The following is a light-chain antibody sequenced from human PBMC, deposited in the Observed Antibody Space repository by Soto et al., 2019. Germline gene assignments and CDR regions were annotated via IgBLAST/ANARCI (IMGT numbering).Light chain of an antibody. Sequence: DIQMTQSPSSLSASVGDRVTLTCRASQSISSYLNWYQQEPGKAPKLLIYAASTLQRGVPSKYTGSGSGTDFTLTISSLQPEDFATYYCQQTYSTPRTFGQGTQVEIK. CDR1: QSISSY. CDR3: QQTYSTPRT. J-gene: IGKJ1*01. V-gene: IGKV1-39*01. CDR2: AAS.